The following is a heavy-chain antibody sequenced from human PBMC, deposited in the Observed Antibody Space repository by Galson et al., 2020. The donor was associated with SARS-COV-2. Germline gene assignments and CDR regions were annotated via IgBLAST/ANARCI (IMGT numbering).Heavy chain of an antibody. CDR1: GGSISSYY. CDR2: IYYSGST. J-gene: IGHJ4*02. CDR3: ARAGGSWEYYYGSGSYYYDY. Sequence: SETLSLTCTVSGGSISSYYWSWIRQPPGKGLEWIGYIYYSGSTNYNPSLKSRVTISVDTSKNQFSLKLSSVTAADTAVYYCARAGGSWEYYYGSGSYYYDYWGQGTLVTVSS. D-gene: IGHD3-10*01. V-gene: IGHV4-59*01.